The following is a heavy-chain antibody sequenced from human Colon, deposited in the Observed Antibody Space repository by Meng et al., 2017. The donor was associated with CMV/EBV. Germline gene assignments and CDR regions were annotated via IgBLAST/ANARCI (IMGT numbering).Heavy chain of an antibody. J-gene: IGHJ4*02. CDR1: GFTFSSYW. CDR3: ARDGRNHYGSGTVDY. V-gene: IGHV3-74*01. Sequence: GESLKISCAASGFTFSSYWMHWVRQAPGKRLVWVSRINSDGSSTSYADSVKGRFTISRDNAKNTLYLQMNSLRAEDTALYYCARDGRNHYGSGTVDYWGQGTLVTVSS. CDR2: INSDGSST. D-gene: IGHD3-10*01.